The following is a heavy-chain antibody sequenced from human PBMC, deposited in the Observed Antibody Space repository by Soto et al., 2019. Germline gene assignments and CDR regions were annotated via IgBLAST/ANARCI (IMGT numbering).Heavy chain of an antibody. D-gene: IGHD3-22*01. CDR1: GGTFSSYT. CDR3: AYRGQSMIVVDRLED. CDR2: IIPFVGTT. V-gene: IGHV1-69*01. J-gene: IGHJ4*02. Sequence: QVQVVQSGAEVKKPGSSVKVSCKPSGGTFSSYTINWVRQAPGQGLEWMGGIIPFVGTTNYGQKFQGRVIITADESTGTGYMELSSLGSEDTAVYYCAYRGQSMIVVDRLEDWGQGTLVTVSS.